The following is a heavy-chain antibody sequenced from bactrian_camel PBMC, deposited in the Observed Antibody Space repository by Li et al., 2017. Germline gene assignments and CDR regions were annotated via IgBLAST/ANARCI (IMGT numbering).Heavy chain of an antibody. CDR1: GYLYAQYC. CDR2: ITSLPSLFRAT. CDR3: AANWYPCEVDDPSDNYRW. Sequence: HVQLVESGGGSVQTGGFLKLPCAVSGYLYAQYCMGWFRQAPGKEVEWVAGITSLPSLFRATSYADSVKGRFTISSDNAKDTLTLYLQMSSLKVEDTAMYYCAANWYPCEVDDPSDNYRWWGRGTQVTVS. J-gene: IGHJ4*01. D-gene: IGHD1*01. V-gene: IGHV3S6*01.